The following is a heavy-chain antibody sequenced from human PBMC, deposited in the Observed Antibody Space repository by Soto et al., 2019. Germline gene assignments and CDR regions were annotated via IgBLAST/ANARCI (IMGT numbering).Heavy chain of an antibody. Sequence: GGSLRLSCAASGFTFSSYGMHWGRQAPGKGLEWVAVISYDGSNKYYADSVKGRFTISRDNSKNTLYLQMNSLRAEDTAVYYCAKAYGDVDAFAIWGQGTMVTVSS. V-gene: IGHV3-30*18. D-gene: IGHD4-17*01. CDR2: ISYDGSNK. CDR3: AKAYGDVDAFAI. J-gene: IGHJ3*02. CDR1: GFTFSSYG.